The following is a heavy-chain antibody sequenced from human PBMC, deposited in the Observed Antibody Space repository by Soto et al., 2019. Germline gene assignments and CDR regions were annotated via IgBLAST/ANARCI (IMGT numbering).Heavy chain of an antibody. CDR3: AKIGGSGYYFQPSYYFDY. CDR1: GFTFDDYA. J-gene: IGHJ4*02. Sequence: SLRLSCAASGFTFDDYAMHWVRQAPGKGLEWVSGISWNSGSIGYADSVKGRFTISRDNAKNSLYLQMNSLRAEDTALYYCAKIGGSGYYFQPSYYFDYWGQGTLVTVSS. V-gene: IGHV3-9*01. D-gene: IGHD3-22*01. CDR2: ISWNSGSI.